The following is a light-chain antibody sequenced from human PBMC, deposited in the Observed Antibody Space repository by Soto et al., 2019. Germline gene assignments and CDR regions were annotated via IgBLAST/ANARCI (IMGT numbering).Light chain of an antibody. CDR3: QPYDTYWK. CDR1: HLISSW. V-gene: IGKV1-5*03. J-gene: IGKJ1*01. CDR2: KAS. Sequence: DIQIAQSPITLSASVGYIVTITFRASHLISSWLACYQQKPGKAPKLLIYKASRLERGVPSRLSGSESGTEFNLTITSLQADDSANYYCQPYDTYWKFGKGTXVEIK.